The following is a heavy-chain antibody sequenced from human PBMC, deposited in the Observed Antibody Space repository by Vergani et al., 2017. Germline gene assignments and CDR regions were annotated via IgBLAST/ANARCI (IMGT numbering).Heavy chain of an antibody. D-gene: IGHD3-16*01. CDR3: ARGNPYVDFDI. V-gene: IGHV4-4*07. CDR1: GGSISSYY. J-gene: IGHJ3*02. Sequence: QVQLQESGPGLVKPSETLSLTCTVSGGSISSYYWSWIRQPAGKGLEWIGRIYTSGSTNYNPSLKSRATISVDTSRNQISLKLTSVTATDTAIYFCARGNPYVDFDIWGQGTMITVSS. CDR2: IYTSGST.